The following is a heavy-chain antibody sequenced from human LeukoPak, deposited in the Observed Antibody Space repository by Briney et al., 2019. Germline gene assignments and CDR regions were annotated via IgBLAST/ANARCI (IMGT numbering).Heavy chain of an antibody. CDR2: IFAGGST. CDR1: GASISSDSYY. CDR3: ARVGDTAVAPFAW. Sequence: PSETLSLTCIVSGASISSDSYYWNWIRQPAGKGLEWIGRIFAGGSTYYNPSLKSRVIMSVDTSKNHFFLKLTSVTAADTAVYYCARVGDTAVAPFAWWGPGTLVTVSS. V-gene: IGHV4-61*02. D-gene: IGHD5-18*01. J-gene: IGHJ4*02.